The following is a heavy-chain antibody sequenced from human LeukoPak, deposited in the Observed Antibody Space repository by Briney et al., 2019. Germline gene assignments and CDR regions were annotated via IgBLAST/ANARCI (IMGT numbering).Heavy chain of an antibody. Sequence: GGSLRLSCAASGFTFSSYAMHWVRQAPGKGLEWVAVISYDGSNKYYADSVKGRFTISRDNSKNTLYLQMNSLRAEDTAAYYCAKDELSLFGLRPPYYWGQGTLVTVSS. J-gene: IGHJ4*02. CDR2: ISYDGSNK. CDR1: GFTFSSYA. V-gene: IGHV3-30-3*01. CDR3: AKDELSLFGLRPPYY. D-gene: IGHD3-16*02.